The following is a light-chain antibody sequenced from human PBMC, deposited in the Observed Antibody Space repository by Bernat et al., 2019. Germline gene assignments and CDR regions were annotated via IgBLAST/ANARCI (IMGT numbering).Light chain of an antibody. Sequence: DIQLTQSPSSLAASVGDTVTIVCRASQTVYNYLNWYQQKPGTAPKLLIYSVSNLQSGVPSRFSGGGSGTDFTLTITNLQSEDFVTYYCQQSYNFPRTFGQGTRV. CDR3: QQSYNFPRT. CDR2: SVS. CDR1: QTVYNY. V-gene: IGKV1-39*01. J-gene: IGKJ1*01.